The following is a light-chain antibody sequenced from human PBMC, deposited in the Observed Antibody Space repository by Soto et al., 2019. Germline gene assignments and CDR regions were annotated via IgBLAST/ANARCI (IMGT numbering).Light chain of an antibody. J-gene: IGKJ5*01. V-gene: IGKV3-11*01. CDR2: GAS. CDR1: QNISVY. Sequence: EILLTQSPSTLSLSPGERATLSCRASQNISVYLAWYQQKPGQAPRLLIYGASSRATGIPDRFSGSGSGTDFTLTISRLEPEDFAVYYCQQRNNWPPITFGQGGRLAIK. CDR3: QQRNNWPPIT.